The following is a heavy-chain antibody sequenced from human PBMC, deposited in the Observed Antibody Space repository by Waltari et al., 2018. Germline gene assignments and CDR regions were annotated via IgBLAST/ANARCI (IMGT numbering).Heavy chain of an antibody. CDR3: AREVAAAGTEYYFDY. CDR2: INPNSGGT. J-gene: IGHJ4*02. D-gene: IGHD6-13*01. V-gene: IGHV1-2*06. CDR1: GGTFSSYA. Sequence: QVQLVQSGAEVKKPGSSVKVSCKASGGTFSSYAISWVRQAPGQGLEWMGRINPNSGGTNYAQKFQGRVTMTRDTSISTAYMELSRLRSDDTAVYYCAREVAAAGTEYYFDYWGQGTLVTVSS.